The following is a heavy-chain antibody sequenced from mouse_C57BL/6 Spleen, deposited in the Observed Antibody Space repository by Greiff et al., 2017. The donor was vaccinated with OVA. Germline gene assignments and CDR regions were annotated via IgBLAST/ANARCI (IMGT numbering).Heavy chain of an antibody. CDR2: ISDGGSYT. CDR1: GFTFSSYA. Sequence: EVKVVESGGGLVKPGGSLKLSCAASGFTFSSYAMSWVRQTPEKRLEWVATISDGGSYTYYPDNVKGRFTISRDNAKNNLYLQMSHLKSEDTAMYYCARESWDYWGQGTTLTVSS. CDR3: ARESWDY. V-gene: IGHV5-4*01. J-gene: IGHJ2*01.